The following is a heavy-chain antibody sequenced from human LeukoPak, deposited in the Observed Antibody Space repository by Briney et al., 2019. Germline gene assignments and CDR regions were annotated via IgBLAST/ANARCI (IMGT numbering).Heavy chain of an antibody. D-gene: IGHD6-19*01. J-gene: IGHJ3*02. V-gene: IGHV3-23*01. CDR3: AKDYGQWLVQEAFDI. Sequence: GGSLRLSCAASGFTFSSYAMSWVRQAPGKGLEWVSAISGGGGSTYYADSVKGRFTISRDNSKNTLYLQMNSLRAEDTAVYYCAKDYGQWLVQEAFDIWGQGTMVTVSS. CDR1: GFTFSSYA. CDR2: ISGGGGST.